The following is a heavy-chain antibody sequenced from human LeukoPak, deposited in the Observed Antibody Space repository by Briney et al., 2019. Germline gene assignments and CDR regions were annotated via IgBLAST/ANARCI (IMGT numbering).Heavy chain of an antibody. J-gene: IGHJ4*02. CDR1: GGTFSSYA. CDR3: ARGPIGSGSYNFDY. Sequence: ASVKVSCKASGGTFSSYAISWVRQAPGQGLEWMGIINPSGGSTSYAQKFQGRVTMTRDTSTSTVYMELSSLRSEDTAVYYCARGPIGSGSYNFDYWGQGTLVTVSS. D-gene: IGHD3-10*01. V-gene: IGHV1-46*01. CDR2: INPSGGST.